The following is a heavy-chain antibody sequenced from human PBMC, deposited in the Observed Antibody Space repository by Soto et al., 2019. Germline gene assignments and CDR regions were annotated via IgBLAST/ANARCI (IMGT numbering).Heavy chain of an antibody. V-gene: IGHV1-69*02. Sequence: QVQLVQSGAAVKKPGSSVKVSCKASGGTFSSYTISWVRQAPGQGLEWMGRIIPILGIANYAQKFQGRVTITADKSTSTAYMELSSLRSEDTAVYYCASLYYGSGSYPPYYYYGMDVWGQGTTVTVSS. CDR3: ASLYYGSGSYPPYYYYGMDV. CDR2: IIPILGIA. J-gene: IGHJ6*02. D-gene: IGHD3-10*01. CDR1: GGTFSSYT.